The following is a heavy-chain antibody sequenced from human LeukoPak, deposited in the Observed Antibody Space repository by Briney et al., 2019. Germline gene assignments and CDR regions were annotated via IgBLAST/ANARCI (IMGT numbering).Heavy chain of an antibody. CDR2: ITSSGATT. CDR3: AKEFIAGDGHVDCDS. J-gene: IGHJ4*02. V-gene: IGHV3-23*01. D-gene: IGHD5-24*01. CDR1: GFTISTYA. Sequence: PGGSLRLSCAASGFTISTYAMTWVRQAPGKGLEWVSSITSSGATTYYADSVKGRFTISRDISKNTLYLQMNSLTAEDSAVYCCAKEFIAGDGHVDCDSWGQGTLVTVSS.